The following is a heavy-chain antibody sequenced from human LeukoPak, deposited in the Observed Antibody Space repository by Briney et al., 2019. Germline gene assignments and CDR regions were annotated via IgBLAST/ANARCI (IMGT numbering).Heavy chain of an antibody. CDR2: ISYDGSNK. CDR3: ARDQVAAGYVDWFDP. D-gene: IGHD2-15*01. J-gene: IGHJ5*02. Sequence: GRSLRLSCAASGFTFSSYAMHWVRQAPGKGLEWVAVISYDGSNKYYADSVKGRFTISRDNSKNTLYLQMNSLRAEDTAVYYCARDQVAAGYVDWFDPWGQGTLVTVFS. CDR1: GFTFSSYA. V-gene: IGHV3-30-3*01.